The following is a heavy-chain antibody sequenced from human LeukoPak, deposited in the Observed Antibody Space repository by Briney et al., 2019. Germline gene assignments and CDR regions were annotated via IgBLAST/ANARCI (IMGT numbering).Heavy chain of an antibody. J-gene: IGHJ5*02. D-gene: IGHD3-22*01. V-gene: IGHV4-30-4*08. CDR2: IYYSGST. CDR1: GGSISSGDYY. Sequence: SQTLSLTCTVSGGSISSGDYYWSWIRQPPGKGLEWIGYIYYSGSTYYNPSLKSRVTISVDTSKNQFSLKLSSVTAADTAVYYCARVLYYYDSSSLNLFDPWGQGTLVTVSS. CDR3: ARVLYYYDSSSLNLFDP.